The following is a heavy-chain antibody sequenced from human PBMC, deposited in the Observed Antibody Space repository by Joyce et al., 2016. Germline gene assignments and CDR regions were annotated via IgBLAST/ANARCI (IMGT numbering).Heavy chain of an antibody. D-gene: IGHD6-6*01. CDR3: AKYNSASGFFDP. CDR2: MYNSGRP. J-gene: IGHJ5*02. Sequence: QLQLQESGPGLVKPSETLSLTCNVSSGSFSSGGFFWAWIRQRPGMGLEWIGSMYNSGRPNSNPSLKSRRTMSIDTSQRHLSLQLNSVTAADTAVYYCAKYNSASGFFDPWGQGTLVTVSS. V-gene: IGHV4-31*03. CDR1: SGSFSSGGFF.